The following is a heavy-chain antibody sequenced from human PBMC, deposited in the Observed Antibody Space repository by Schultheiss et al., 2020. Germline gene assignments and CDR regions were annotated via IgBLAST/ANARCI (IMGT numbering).Heavy chain of an antibody. V-gene: IGHV4-59*10. CDR2: IYTSGTT. Sequence: SQTLSLTCAVYGGSFSGYYWSWVRQPAGKGLEWIGRIYTSGTTNYNPSLKSRVTISVHTSKNQFSLRLSSVTAADTAVYYCARDGMTGTTNYYYYGMDVWGQGTTVTVSS. D-gene: IGHD1-7*01. CDR1: GGSFSGYY. J-gene: IGHJ6*02. CDR3: ARDGMTGTTNYYYYGMDV.